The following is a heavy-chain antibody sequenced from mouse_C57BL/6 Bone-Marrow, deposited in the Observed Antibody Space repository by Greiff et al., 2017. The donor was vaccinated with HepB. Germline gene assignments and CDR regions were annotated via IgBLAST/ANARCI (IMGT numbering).Heavy chain of an antibody. Sequence: EVKLMESGGGLVQPGGSLKLSCAASGFTFSDYYMYWVRQTPEKRLEWVAYISNGGGSTYYPDTVKGRFTISRDNAKNTLYLQMSRPKSEDTAMYYCARQGGYNYAMDYWGQGTSVTVSS. CDR3: ARQGGYNYAMDY. CDR2: ISNGGGST. CDR1: GFTFSDYY. J-gene: IGHJ4*01. D-gene: IGHD2-2*01. V-gene: IGHV5-12*01.